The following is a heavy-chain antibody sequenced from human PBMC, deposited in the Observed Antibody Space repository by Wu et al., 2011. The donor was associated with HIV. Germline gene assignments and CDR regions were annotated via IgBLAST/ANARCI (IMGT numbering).Heavy chain of an antibody. Sequence: QVQLVQSGAELRKPGTSVRVSCKVSGYTLTELSVYWVRQTPGKGLEWMGGFDPDSYEKVYAQNFQGRVTMTEDTSTDTGYMELSSLTSEDTAVYYCATYIAPPPTTAAQPWFDPWGQGTLVTVSS. D-gene: IGHD4-11*01. V-gene: IGHV1-24*01. CDR1: GYTLTELS. CDR3: ATYIAPPPTTAAQPWFDP. CDR2: FDPDSYEK. J-gene: IGHJ5*02.